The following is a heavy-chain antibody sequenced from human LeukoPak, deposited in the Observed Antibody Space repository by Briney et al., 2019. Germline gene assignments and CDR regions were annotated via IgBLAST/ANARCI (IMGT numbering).Heavy chain of an antibody. CDR2: IKSKTDGGTT. Sequence: PGGSLRLSCAASGFTFSNAWTNWVRQAPGKGLEWVGRIKSKTDGGTTDYAAPVKGRFTISRDDSKNTLYLQMNSLKTEDTAVYYCSTTYYYDSSEGYWGQGTLVTVSS. J-gene: IGHJ4*02. CDR1: GFTFSNAW. V-gene: IGHV3-15*07. D-gene: IGHD3-22*01. CDR3: STTYYYDSSEGY.